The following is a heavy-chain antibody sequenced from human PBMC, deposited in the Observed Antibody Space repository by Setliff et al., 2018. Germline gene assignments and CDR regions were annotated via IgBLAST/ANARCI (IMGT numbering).Heavy chain of an antibody. CDR3: ARESLIMITSGAPDAFDI. V-gene: IGHV1-2*02. J-gene: IGHJ3*02. CDR1: GYTFTGYY. CDR2: INPNSGGT. D-gene: IGHD3-16*01. Sequence: EASVKVSCKASGYTFTGYYMHWVRQAPGQGLEWMGWINPNSGGTNYAQKFQGRVTMTRDTSISTAYMELSRLRSDDTAVYYCARESLIMITSGAPDAFDIWGQGTMVTVSS.